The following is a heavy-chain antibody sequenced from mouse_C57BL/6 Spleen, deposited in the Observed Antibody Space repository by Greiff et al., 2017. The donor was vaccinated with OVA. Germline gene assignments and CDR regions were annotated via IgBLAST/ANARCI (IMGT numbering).Heavy chain of an antibody. CDR2: IDPSDSYT. J-gene: IGHJ2*01. Sequence: QVQLQQPGAELVMPGASVKLSCKASGYTFTSYWMHWVKQRPGQGLEWIGEIDPSDSYTNYKQNFKGKSTLTVDKSSSTAYMQLSSLTSEDSAVYYCARGREFILDYWGQGTTLTVSS. D-gene: IGHD1-1*01. V-gene: IGHV1-69*01. CDR3: ARGREFILDY. CDR1: GYTFTSYW.